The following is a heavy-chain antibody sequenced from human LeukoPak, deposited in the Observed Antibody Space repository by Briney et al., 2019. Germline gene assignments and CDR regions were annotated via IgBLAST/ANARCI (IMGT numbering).Heavy chain of an antibody. Sequence: GGSLRLSCAASGFIFSSCAMSWVRRAPGKGLEWVSTISASGGTPYLADSVKGRFTISRDNSKNTLYLQMNSLRAADTAVYYCAKGVGDPMGATTHLDYWVQGILVTVSS. CDR3: AKGVGDPMGATTHLDY. CDR1: GFIFSSCA. D-gene: IGHD1-26*01. V-gene: IGHV3-23*01. CDR2: ISASGGTP. J-gene: IGHJ4*02.